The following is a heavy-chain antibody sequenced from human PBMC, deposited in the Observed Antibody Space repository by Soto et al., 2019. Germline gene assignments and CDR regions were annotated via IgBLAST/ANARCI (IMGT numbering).Heavy chain of an antibody. Sequence: ASVKVSCKASGYTFTSYYMHWVRQAPGQGLEWMGIINPSGGSTSYAQKFQGRVTMTRDTSTSTVYMELSSLRSEDTAVYYCARDQGVGTYYYDSSGYQGVYYYGMDVWGQGTTVTVSS. V-gene: IGHV1-46*01. CDR2: INPSGGST. D-gene: IGHD3-22*01. CDR1: GYTFTSYY. CDR3: ARDQGVGTYYYDSSGYQGVYYYGMDV. J-gene: IGHJ6*02.